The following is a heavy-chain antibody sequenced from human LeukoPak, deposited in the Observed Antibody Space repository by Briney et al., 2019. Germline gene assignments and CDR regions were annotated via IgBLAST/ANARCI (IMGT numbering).Heavy chain of an antibody. D-gene: IGHD3-10*01. CDR3: AREYGFGGFYYYYMDV. J-gene: IGHJ6*03. V-gene: IGHV3-74*01. CDR2: INSDGSST. CDR1: GFTFSSYW. Sequence: AGGSLRLSCAASGFTFSSYWMHWVRQAPGKGLVWVSRINSDGSSTSYADSVKGRFTISRDNAKNTLYLQMNSLRAEDTAVYYCAREYGFGGFYYYYMDVWGKGTTVTISS.